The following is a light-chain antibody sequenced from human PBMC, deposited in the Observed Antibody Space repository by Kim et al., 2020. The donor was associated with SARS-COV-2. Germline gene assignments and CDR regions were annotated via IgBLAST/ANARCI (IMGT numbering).Light chain of an antibody. CDR3: QQRSNWPIFT. CDR1: LCVIRY. Sequence: PEEKATHTCRATLCVIRYESWYQQKPDQAPRRLIYDAANRATGSPARCSGSGSGTDFTLTISSLEPEDFAVYYCQQRSNWPIFTFGPGTKVDIK. V-gene: IGKV3-11*01. J-gene: IGKJ3*01. CDR2: DAA.